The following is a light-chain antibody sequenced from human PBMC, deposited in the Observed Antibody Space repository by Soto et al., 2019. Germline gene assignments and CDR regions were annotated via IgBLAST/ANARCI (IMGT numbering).Light chain of an antibody. CDR3: AVWDDTLSGPCV. CDR2: RDY. Sequence: QSVLTQPPSASGTPGQRVTISCSGSSSNIGYNYVYWYQQLPGAAPKLLIYRDYQRPSGVPDRFSGSKSGSSASLAISGLRSEDEADYYCAVWDDTLSGPCVFGGGTKVTVL. CDR1: SSNIGYNY. V-gene: IGLV1-47*01. J-gene: IGLJ3*02.